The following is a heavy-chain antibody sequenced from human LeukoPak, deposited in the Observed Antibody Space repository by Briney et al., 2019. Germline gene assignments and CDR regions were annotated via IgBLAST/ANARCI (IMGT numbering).Heavy chain of an antibody. J-gene: IGHJ4*02. CDR3: ARGPRAAADDY. D-gene: IGHD6-13*01. V-gene: IGHV1-3*01. CDR2: INAGNGNT. CDR1: GYTFTSYA. Sequence: GASVKVSCKASGYTFTSYAMNWGRQAPGQRPEWMGWINAGNGNTKYSQKFQGRVTITRDTSASTAYMELSSLTSEDTAVYYCARGPRAAADDYWGQGTLVTVSS.